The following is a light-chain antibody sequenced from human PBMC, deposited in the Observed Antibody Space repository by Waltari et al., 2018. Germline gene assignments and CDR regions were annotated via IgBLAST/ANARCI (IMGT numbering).Light chain of an antibody. CDR3: QTGGHGTWV. Sequence: QLVLTQSPSASAPLGASVKLTCTLSSGHTNNIIASHQHHPKKGPRYLMKVNSDGSHNKGDKIPERFSGSSSGAERYLTISSLQSEDEADYYCQTGGHGTWVFGGGTKLTVL. CDR1: SGHTNNI. CDR2: VNSDGSH. J-gene: IGLJ3*02. V-gene: IGLV4-69*01.